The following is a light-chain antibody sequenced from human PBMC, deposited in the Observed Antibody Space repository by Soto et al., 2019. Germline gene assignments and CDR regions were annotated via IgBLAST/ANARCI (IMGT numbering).Light chain of an antibody. Sequence: DIQMSVSPSTRSASVGERVTITCRASQSISSWLAWYQQKPGKAPKLLIYKASSLESGVPSRFSGSGSGTEFTLTISSLQPDDFATYYCQQYNSYSSFGQGTKVDIK. CDR1: QSISSW. CDR3: QQYNSYSS. CDR2: KAS. J-gene: IGKJ1*01. V-gene: IGKV1-5*03.